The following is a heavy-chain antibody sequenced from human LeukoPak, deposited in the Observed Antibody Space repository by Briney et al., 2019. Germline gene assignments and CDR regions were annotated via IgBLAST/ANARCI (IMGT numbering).Heavy chain of an antibody. CDR3: ARDFVGYCSSTSCYYAFDI. CDR2: ISAYNGNT. J-gene: IGHJ3*02. D-gene: IGHD2-2*01. CDR1: GYTFTSYG. Sequence: ASVKVSCKASGYTFTSYGISWVRQAPGQGLEWMGWISAYNGNTNYAQKLQGRVTMTTDTSTSTAYMELRSLRSDDTAVYYCARDFVGYCSSTSCYYAFDIWGQGTMVTVPS. V-gene: IGHV1-18*01.